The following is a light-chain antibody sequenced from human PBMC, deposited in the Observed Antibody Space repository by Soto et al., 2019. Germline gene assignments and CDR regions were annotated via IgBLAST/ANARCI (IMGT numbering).Light chain of an antibody. V-gene: IGLV4-69*01. CDR1: SGHSNYA. J-gene: IGLJ3*02. Sequence: QSVLTQSPSASASLGASVKLTCTLSSGHSNYAIAWHQQQSEKGPRYLMKFNSDGSHIKGDGIPDRFSGSSSGTERYLTISSLQSEDEADYYCQTWGTGIWVFGGGTKLTVL. CDR3: QTWGTGIWV. CDR2: FNSDGSH.